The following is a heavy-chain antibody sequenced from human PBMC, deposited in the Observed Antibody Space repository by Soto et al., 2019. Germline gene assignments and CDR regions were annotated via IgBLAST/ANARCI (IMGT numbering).Heavy chain of an antibody. CDR1: GGTFRSYD. Sequence: QVQLVQSGAEVKKPGSSVKVSCKASGGTFRSYDISWVRQAPGQGPEWMGGIIPIIGTANYAQKFQGRVTITADESRSTAYMELSSLRSEDTAVYYCARGGGSNSYYYYGIDVWGQGTTVTVSS. J-gene: IGHJ6*02. CDR2: IIPIIGTA. CDR3: ARGGGSNSYYYYGIDV. V-gene: IGHV1-69*01. D-gene: IGHD4-4*01.